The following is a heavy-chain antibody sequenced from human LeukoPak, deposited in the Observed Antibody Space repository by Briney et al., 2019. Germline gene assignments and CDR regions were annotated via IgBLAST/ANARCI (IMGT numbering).Heavy chain of an antibody. J-gene: IGHJ6*03. CDR3: ARAPAVYFFYIDV. Sequence: PGGSLRLSCAAPGFTFSDYSMNWVRQAPGKGLEWVSYISNTDDSINYADSVSGRFTISRDNAKSSVHLQMNSLRVEDTAVYYCARAPAVYFFYIDVWGEGTTVTVSS. CDR1: GFTFSDYS. CDR2: ISNTDDSI. V-gene: IGHV3-48*04.